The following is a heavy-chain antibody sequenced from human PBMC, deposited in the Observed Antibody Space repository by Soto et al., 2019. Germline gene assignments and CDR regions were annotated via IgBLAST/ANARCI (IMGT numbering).Heavy chain of an antibody. V-gene: IGHV3-30-3*01. CDR1: GFTFSSYA. CDR3: ARDHYDILTGRYDYYGMDV. CDR2: ISYDGSNK. D-gene: IGHD3-9*01. Sequence: QVQLVELGGGVVQPGRSLRLSCAASGFTFSSYAMHWVRQAPGKGLEWVAVISYDGSNKYYADSVKGRFTISRDNSKNTLYLQMNRLRAEDTAVYYCARDHYDILTGRYDYYGMDVWGQGTTVTVSS. J-gene: IGHJ6*02.